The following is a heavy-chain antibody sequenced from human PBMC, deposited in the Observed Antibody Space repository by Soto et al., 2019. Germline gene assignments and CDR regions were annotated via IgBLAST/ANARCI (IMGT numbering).Heavy chain of an antibody. CDR2: TYHSGNP. D-gene: IGHD3-22*01. J-gene: IGHJ6*02. V-gene: IGHV4-30-2*03. Sequence: SETLSLTCTVSGGSIRIGGYSWSWIRQPPGKGLEWIGNTYHSGNPYYNPSLKSRVTISVDTSKNQFSLKLSSVTAADTAVYYCARRLYYDSSGFEGGGMDVWGQGTTVTVSS. CDR1: GGSIRIGGYS. CDR3: ARRLYYDSSGFEGGGMDV.